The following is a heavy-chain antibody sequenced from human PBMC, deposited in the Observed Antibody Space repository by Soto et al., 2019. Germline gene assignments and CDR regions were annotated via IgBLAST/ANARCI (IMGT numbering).Heavy chain of an antibody. CDR3: AVHSRYRSSRLDY. V-gene: IGHV1-69*12. J-gene: IGHJ4*02. D-gene: IGHD6-6*01. Sequence: QVQLVQSGAEVKKPGSSVKVSCKASGGTFSSYAISWVRQAPGQGLEWMGGIIPIFGTANYAQKFQGRVTINADECTSTAYMELSSLSSEDTAVYYCAVHSRYRSSRLDYWGQGTLVTVSS. CDR1: GGTFSSYA. CDR2: IIPIFGTA.